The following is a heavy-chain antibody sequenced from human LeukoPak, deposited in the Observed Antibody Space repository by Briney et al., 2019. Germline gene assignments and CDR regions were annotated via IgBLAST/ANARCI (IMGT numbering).Heavy chain of an antibody. D-gene: IGHD3-3*01. CDR1: GFTFSSYA. CDR2: ISGSGGST. Sequence: GGSPRLSCAPSGFTFSSYAMSWVRQAPGKGLEWVSGISGSGGSTYYADSVKGRFTVSRDNSKNTLYLQMNSLRAEDTAVYYCAKAGGDFWSGYYLAYWGQGTLVTVSS. J-gene: IGHJ4*02. V-gene: IGHV3-23*01. CDR3: AKAGGDFWSGYYLAY.